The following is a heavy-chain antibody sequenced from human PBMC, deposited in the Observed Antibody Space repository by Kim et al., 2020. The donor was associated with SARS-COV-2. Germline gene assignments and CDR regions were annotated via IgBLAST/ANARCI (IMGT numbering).Heavy chain of an antibody. CDR1: GFILSTYS. CDR3: ATRLIGAPLEY. D-gene: IGHD2-2*01. V-gene: IGHV3-21*06. J-gene: IGHJ4*02. Sequence: GGSLRLSCAGSGFILSTYSMNWVRQAPGKGLEWVSSISSDSSYIFYADSVKGRFTISRDNAKDSLFLQMNSLGGEDTAVYYCATRLIGAPLEYWGKGALVTVSS. CDR2: ISSDSSYI.